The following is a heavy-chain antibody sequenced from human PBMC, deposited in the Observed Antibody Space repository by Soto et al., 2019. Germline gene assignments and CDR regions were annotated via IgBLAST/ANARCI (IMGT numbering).Heavy chain of an antibody. CDR3: ARHIDIDQRGMDV. J-gene: IGHJ6*02. CDR2: VYYDAT. V-gene: IGHV4-59*08. CDR1: GGSISPYY. D-gene: IGHD5-12*01. Sequence: QVQLQESGPGLVKSSETLSLTCTVSGGSISPYYWSWIRQPPGKGLEWIGYVYYDATQHNPSLNSRVTISVDTSKDQFSLNLTSVTAADTAVYYCARHIDIDQRGMDVWGQGTTVTVSS.